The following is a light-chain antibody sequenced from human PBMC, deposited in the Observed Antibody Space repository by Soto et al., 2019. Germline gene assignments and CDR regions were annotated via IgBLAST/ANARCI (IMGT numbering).Light chain of an antibody. Sequence: DIQMTQSPSTLSASVGDRVTITCRASQSLSDWLAWYQQKPGTAPRLLIYRASSLEYGVPSRFSGSGSGTEFTLTISSLQPGDFATYYCQQYSDYPLTFGGGTKVEIK. J-gene: IGKJ4*01. V-gene: IGKV1-5*03. CDR1: QSLSDW. CDR2: RAS. CDR3: QQYSDYPLT.